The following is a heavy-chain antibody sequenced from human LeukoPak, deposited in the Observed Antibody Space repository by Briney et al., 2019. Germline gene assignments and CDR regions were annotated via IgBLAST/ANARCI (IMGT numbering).Heavy chain of an antibody. V-gene: IGHV3-23*01. J-gene: IGHJ4*02. CDR3: AKAVRSMVTGGGYFDS. CDR1: GFAFSNYA. CDR2: LSGGGDSR. D-gene: IGHD3-10*01. Sequence: GGSLRLSCAASGFAFSNYAMSWVRQAPGKGLEWVSSLSGGGDSRYYADSVMGRFTISRDNSKNTLYLQINSLRAEDTAVYYCAKAVRSMVTGGGYFDSWGQGTLVTVSS.